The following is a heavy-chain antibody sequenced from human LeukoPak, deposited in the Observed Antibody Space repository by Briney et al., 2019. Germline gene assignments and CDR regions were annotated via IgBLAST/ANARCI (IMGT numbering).Heavy chain of an antibody. CDR1: GFTFSSYA. D-gene: IGHD3-10*01. J-gene: IGHJ5*02. Sequence: GGSLRLSCAASGFTFSSYAMSWVRQAPGKGLEWVSAISGSGGSTYYADSVKGRFTISRDNSKNTLYLQMNSLRAEDTAVYYCARDYYGSGSYIPFDPWGQGTLVTVSS. CDR3: ARDYYGSGSYIPFDP. CDR2: ISGSGGST. V-gene: IGHV3-23*01.